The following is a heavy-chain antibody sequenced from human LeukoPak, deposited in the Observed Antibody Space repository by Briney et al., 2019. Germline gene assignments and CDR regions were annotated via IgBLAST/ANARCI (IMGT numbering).Heavy chain of an antibody. J-gene: IGHJ4*02. CDR3: AKDQSGSYSPFDY. CDR2: ISWNSGSI. D-gene: IGHD1-26*01. CDR1: GFTFDDYA. Sequence: GGSLRLSCAASGFTFDDYAMHWVRQAPGKGLEWVSGISWNSGSIGYADSVKGRFTISRDNAKNSLYLQMNSLRAEDTAVYYCAKDQSGSYSPFDYWGQGTLVTVSS. V-gene: IGHV3-9*01.